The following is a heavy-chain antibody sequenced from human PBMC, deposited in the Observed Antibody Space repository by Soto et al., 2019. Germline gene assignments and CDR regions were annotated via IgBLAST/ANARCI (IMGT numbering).Heavy chain of an antibody. CDR2: ISSNGDST. J-gene: IGHJ3*02. V-gene: IGHV3-64D*06. CDR1: GFTFSSYA. Sequence: GGSLRLSCSASGFTFSSYAMHWVRQAPGQGLESVSAISSNGDSTYYADSVKGRFIISRENSKKRLYLQMSSLRAEDTAMYYSVKECGIFASNGDVIDIWGEEAMVT. CDR3: VKECGIFASNGDVIDI. D-gene: IGHD3-9*01.